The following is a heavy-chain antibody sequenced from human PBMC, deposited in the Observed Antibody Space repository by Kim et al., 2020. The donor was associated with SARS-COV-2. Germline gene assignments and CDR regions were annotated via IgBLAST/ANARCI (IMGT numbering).Heavy chain of an antibody. CDR3: ARGRIVPAANFYYYYGMDV. J-gene: IGHJ6*02. CDR2: INHSGST. Sequence: SETLSLTCAVYGGSFSGYYWSWIRQPPGKGLEWIGEINHSGSTNYNPSLKSRVTISVDTSKNQFSLKLSSVTAADTAVYYCARGRIVPAANFYYYYGMDVWGQGTTVTVSS. V-gene: IGHV4-34*01. CDR1: GGSFSGYY. D-gene: IGHD2-2*01.